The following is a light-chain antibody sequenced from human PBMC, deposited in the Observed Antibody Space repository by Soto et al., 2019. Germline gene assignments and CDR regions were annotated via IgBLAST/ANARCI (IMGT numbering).Light chain of an antibody. J-gene: IGLJ1*01. V-gene: IGLV2-14*01. CDR3: VSYRSTPAV. Sequence: QSALTQPASVSGSPGQSITISCTGTSSDVGGYNYVSWYQQHPGKAPKLMIYDVTNRPSGVSNRFSGSKSGNTASLTISGLQAEDEADYYCVSYRSTPAVFGTGTKLTVL. CDR1: SSDVGGYNY. CDR2: DVT.